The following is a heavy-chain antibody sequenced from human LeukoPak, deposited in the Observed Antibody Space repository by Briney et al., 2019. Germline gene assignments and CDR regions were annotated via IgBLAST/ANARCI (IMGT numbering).Heavy chain of an antibody. Sequence: GGSLRLSCAASGFTFSSYTMSWVRQAPGKGLEWISAISGSGGSTYYADSVRDRFTISRDNSKSTLYLQMSSLRAEDTAVYYCAKARGRDGYKDELDYWGQGTLVTVSS. CDR2: ISGSGGST. V-gene: IGHV3-23*01. D-gene: IGHD5-24*01. J-gene: IGHJ4*02. CDR3: AKARGRDGYKDELDY. CDR1: GFTFSSYT.